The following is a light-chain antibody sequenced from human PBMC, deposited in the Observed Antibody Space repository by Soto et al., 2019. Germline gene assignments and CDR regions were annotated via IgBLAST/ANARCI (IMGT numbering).Light chain of an antibody. V-gene: IGKV3-15*01. CDR2: GAS. CDR1: QSVSSSY. J-gene: IGKJ5*01. CDR3: QQYNNWPPYT. Sequence: EIGLTQSPGTLAFSPGERSTLSCRSSQSVSSSYLAWYQQKPGQAPRLLIYGASTRATGIPARFSGSGSGTEFTLTISSLQSEDFAVYYCQQYNNWPPYTFGQGTRLEI.